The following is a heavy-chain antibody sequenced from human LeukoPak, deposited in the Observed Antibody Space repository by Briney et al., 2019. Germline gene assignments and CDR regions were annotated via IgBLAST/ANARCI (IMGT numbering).Heavy chain of an antibody. J-gene: IGHJ5*02. CDR1: GGSISSSSYY. CDR2: IYYSGST. Sequence: SETLSLTCTVSGGSISSSSYYWGWIRQPPGKGLEWIGSIYYSGSTYYNPSLKSRVTISVDTSKNQFSLKLSSVTAADTAVYYCARGGSGLQLNWFDPWGQGTLVTVSS. CDR3: ARGGSGLQLNWFDP. V-gene: IGHV4-39*07. D-gene: IGHD5-24*01.